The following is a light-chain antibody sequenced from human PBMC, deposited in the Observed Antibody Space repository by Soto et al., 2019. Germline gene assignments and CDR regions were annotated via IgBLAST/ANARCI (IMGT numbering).Light chain of an antibody. J-gene: IGKJ1*01. V-gene: IGKV3-15*01. CDR1: QSVSNSF. Sequence: EIVLTQSPGTLSLSPGERATLSCRASQSVSNSFLAWYQQKPGQAPRLLIYGASIRATGIPARFSGSGSGTEFTLTISSLQSEDFAVYYCQHYNNWPPWTFGQGTKVDIK. CDR2: GAS. CDR3: QHYNNWPPWT.